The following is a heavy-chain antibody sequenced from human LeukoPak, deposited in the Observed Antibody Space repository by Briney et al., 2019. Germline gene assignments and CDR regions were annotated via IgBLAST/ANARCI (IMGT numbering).Heavy chain of an antibody. J-gene: IGHJ3*02. D-gene: IGHD7-27*01. CDR1: GFTFSTYW. CDR2: IKQGGSEA. Sequence: GGSLRLSCAASGFTFSTYWMTWVRQAPGKGLDWVADIKQGGSEARYVDSVKGRFTISRDNAKNSLYLQMNSLRAEDTALYYCAKDNWGTPSGIDGFDIWGQGTMVTVSS. CDR3: AKDNWGTPSGIDGFDI. V-gene: IGHV3-7*05.